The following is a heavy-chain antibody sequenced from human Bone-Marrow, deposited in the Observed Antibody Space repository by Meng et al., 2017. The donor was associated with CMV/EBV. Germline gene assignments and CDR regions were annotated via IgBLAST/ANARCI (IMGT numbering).Heavy chain of an antibody. V-gene: IGHV3-11*04. J-gene: IGHJ6*02. CDR2: ISSSGSTI. D-gene: IGHD3-3*01. CDR1: GFTFSDYY. Sequence: GEYLKISCAASGFTFSDYYMSWIRQAPGKGLEWVSYISSSGSTIYYADSVKGRFTISRDNAKNSLYLQMNSLRAEDTAVYYCASLPGGITIVGVVEDVWGQGTTVTVSS. CDR3: ASLPGGITIVGVVEDV.